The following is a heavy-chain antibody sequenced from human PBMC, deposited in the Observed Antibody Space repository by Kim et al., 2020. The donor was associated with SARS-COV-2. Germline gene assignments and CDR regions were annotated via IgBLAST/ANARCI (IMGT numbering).Heavy chain of an antibody. V-gene: IGHV3-7*01. CDR3: ARDRGSYSEYYFDY. J-gene: IGHJ4*02. CDR2: IKQDGSEK. CDR1: GFTFSSYW. D-gene: IGHD1-26*01. Sequence: GGSLRLSCAASGFTFSSYWMSWVRQAPGKGLEWVANIKQDGSEKYYVDSVKGRFTISRDNAKNSLYLQMNSLRAEDTAVYYCARDRGSYSEYYFDYWGQGTLVTVSS.